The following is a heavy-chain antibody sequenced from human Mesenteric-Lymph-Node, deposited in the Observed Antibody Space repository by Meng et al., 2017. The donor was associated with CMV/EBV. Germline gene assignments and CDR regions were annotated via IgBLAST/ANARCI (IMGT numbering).Heavy chain of an antibody. CDR1: GYTFTGHF. Sequence: ASVKVSCKASGYTFTGHFIHWVRQAPGQGLEWMGWINPHSGGTKYSQKFQGRVTMTRDTPISTAYMELSRLTSDDTAVYYCARACSSTTCRAPSPDDWGQGTLVTVSS. CDR2: INPHSGGT. D-gene: IGHD2-2*01. J-gene: IGHJ4*02. V-gene: IGHV1-2*02. CDR3: ARACSSTTCRAPSPDD.